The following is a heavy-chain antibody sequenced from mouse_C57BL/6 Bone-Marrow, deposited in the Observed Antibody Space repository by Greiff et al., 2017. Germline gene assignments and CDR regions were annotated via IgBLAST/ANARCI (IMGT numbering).Heavy chain of an antibody. V-gene: IGHV5-6*02. CDR1: GFTFSSYG. CDR2: ISSGGSYT. Sequence: EVKLVESGGDLVKPGGSLKLSCAASGFTFSSYGMSWVRPTPDKRLEWVATISSGGSYTYYPDSVKGRFTISRDNAKNTLYLQMSSLKSEDTAMYYCARRDYGKDYYAMDYWGQGTSVTVSS. D-gene: IGHD1-1*01. CDR3: ARRDYGKDYYAMDY. J-gene: IGHJ4*01.